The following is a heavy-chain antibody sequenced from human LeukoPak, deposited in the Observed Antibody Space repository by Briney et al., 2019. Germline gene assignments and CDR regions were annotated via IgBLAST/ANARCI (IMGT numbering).Heavy chain of an antibody. V-gene: IGHV3-23*01. D-gene: IGHD4-11*01. J-gene: IGHJ4*02. CDR1: GFTFSNYA. CDR2: VSSDGNI. CDR3: AKRTITFDY. Sequence: PGGSLRLSCAASGFTFSNYAMSWVRQAPGKGLEWVSAVSSDGNIYYADSVKGRFTISRDNSKKTLYLQMNSLRAEDTAVYYCAKRTITFDYWGQGTLVTVSS.